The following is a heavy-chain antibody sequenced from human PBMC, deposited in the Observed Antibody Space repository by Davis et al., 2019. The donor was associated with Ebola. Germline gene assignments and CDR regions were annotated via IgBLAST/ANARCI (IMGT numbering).Heavy chain of an antibody. CDR2: INPHNGNT. D-gene: IGHD3-10*01. Sequence: AASVKVSCKASGYTFTNYGITWVRQAPGQGLEWMGWINPHNGNTNYAQNVQGRVIMTSDTATTTAYMEVGSLRSDDTAVYYCARGWFGELVYYYGMDVWGKGTTVTVSS. V-gene: IGHV1-18*04. CDR1: GYTFTNYG. J-gene: IGHJ6*04. CDR3: ARGWFGELVYYYGMDV.